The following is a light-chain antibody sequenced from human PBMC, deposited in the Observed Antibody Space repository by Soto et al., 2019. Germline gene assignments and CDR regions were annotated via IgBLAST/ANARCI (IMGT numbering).Light chain of an antibody. CDR2: DAS. J-gene: IGKJ2*03. V-gene: IGKV1-5*01. CDR3: QQYNDWSSR. CDR1: QSVTNF. Sequence: DIQMTQSPSTLTASVGDRVTITCRASQSVTNFLAWYQQKPGKAPKLLIYDASTLEDGVPSRFSGSGSGTQFTLTISSVQPDDYATHYCQQYNDWSSRFGQGTKLEIK.